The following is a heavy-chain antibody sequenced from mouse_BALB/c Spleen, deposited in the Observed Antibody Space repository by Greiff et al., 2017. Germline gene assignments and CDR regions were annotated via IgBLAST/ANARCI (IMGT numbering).Heavy chain of an antibody. J-gene: IGHJ4*01. V-gene: IGHV3-6*02. Sequence: EVKLVESGPGLVKPSQSLSLTCSVTGYSITSGYYWNWIRQFPGNKLEWMGYISYDGSNNYNPSLKNRISITRDTSKNQFFLKLNSVTTEDTATYYCAREYGYYGSSYGAMDYWGQGTSVTVSS. D-gene: IGHD1-1*01. CDR2: ISYDGSN. CDR3: AREYGYYGSSYGAMDY. CDR1: GYSITSGYY.